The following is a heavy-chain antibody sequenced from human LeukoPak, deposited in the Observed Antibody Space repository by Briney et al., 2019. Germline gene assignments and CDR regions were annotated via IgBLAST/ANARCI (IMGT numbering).Heavy chain of an antibody. CDR3: VRSDDFWSGYYGY. D-gene: IGHD3-3*01. CDR1: GGSISSNSYY. CDR2: VYYSGST. Sequence: SETLSLTCTVSGGSISSNSYYWGWIRQPPGKGLEWIGSVYYSGSTNYNPSLKSRVTISVDTSKNQFSLKLSSVTAADTAVYYCVRSDDFWSGYYGYWSQGTLVTVSS. V-gene: IGHV4-39*07. J-gene: IGHJ4*02.